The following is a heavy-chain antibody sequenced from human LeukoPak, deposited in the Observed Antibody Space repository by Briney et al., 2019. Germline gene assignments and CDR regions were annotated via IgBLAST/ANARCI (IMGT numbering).Heavy chain of an antibody. CDR3: ARDWDGYNFHY. Sequence: GASVKVSCKASGGTFISYAISWVRQAPGQGLEWMGGIIPIFGTANYAQKFQGGVTITADESTSTAYMELSSLRSEDTAVYYCARDWDGYNFHYWGQGTLVTVSS. CDR1: GGTFISYA. V-gene: IGHV1-69*01. D-gene: IGHD5-24*01. CDR2: IIPIFGTA. J-gene: IGHJ4*02.